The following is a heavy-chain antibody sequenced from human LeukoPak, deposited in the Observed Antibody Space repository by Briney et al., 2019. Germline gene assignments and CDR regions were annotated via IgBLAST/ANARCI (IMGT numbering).Heavy chain of an antibody. CDR2: IYYSGST. V-gene: IGHV4-59*01. J-gene: IGHJ3*01. Sequence: SETLSLTCTVSGGSTSSYWSWIRQPPGQGLEWIGYIYYSGSTSYNPSLKSRVTISLEMSKNLFSLKLTSVTAADTAVYYCARDQGYGSSSVWGQGKMVTVSS. CDR1: GGSTSSY. D-gene: IGHD6-6*01. CDR3: ARDQGYGSSSV.